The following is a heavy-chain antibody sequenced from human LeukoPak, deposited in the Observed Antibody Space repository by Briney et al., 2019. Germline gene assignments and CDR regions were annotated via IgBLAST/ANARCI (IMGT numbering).Heavy chain of an antibody. CDR2: IDNIGST. V-gene: IGHV4-39*01. CDR3: ARVGLLTDSSAIRTPYYFDY. D-gene: IGHD1-14*01. Sequence: ASETLSLTCTVSGGSISSSSYNWAWIRQPPGKGLEWIGNIDNIGSTYYNPPLQSRVTISVDKSKDQFSLKLNSVTAADTAVYYCARVGLLTDSSAIRTPYYFDYWGQGTLVTVSS. J-gene: IGHJ4*02. CDR1: GGSISSSSYN.